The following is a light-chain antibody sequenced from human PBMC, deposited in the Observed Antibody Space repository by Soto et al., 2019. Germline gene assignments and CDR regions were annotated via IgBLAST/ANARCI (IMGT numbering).Light chain of an antibody. J-gene: IGKJ4*01. CDR2: SAS. CDR3: QQLSGYPLT. CDR1: QALSDY. Sequence: DIQLTQSPSVLSASVGDTVTITCRASQALSDYLAWYQQKPGKAPDLLIYSASTLQCGVPSRFSGSGSETQFSLTIRALQPEDFATYYCQQLSGYPLTFGGGTKVDIK. V-gene: IGKV1-9*01.